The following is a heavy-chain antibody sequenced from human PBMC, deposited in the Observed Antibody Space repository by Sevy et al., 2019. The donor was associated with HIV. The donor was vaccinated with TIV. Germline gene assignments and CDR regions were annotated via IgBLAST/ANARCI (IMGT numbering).Heavy chain of an antibody. CDR2: ISYSGAT. CDR1: GDSISSYGHF. Sequence: SETLSLTCSVSGDSISSYGHFWGWIRQPPGKGLEWIGDISYSGATNYHPSLRSRVTISVDTSKNQFYLKLTSVTAADTAVYYCAQIFDHWGQGTLVTVSS. CDR3: AQIFDH. V-gene: IGHV4-39*01. J-gene: IGHJ5*02.